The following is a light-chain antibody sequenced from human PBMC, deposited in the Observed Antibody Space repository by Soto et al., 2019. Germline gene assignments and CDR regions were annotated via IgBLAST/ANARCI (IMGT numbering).Light chain of an antibody. J-gene: IGKJ4*01. CDR3: QQRRNWPLT. CDR2: DAS. Sequence: EIVLTQSPATLYLSPGERVTLSCRASQSVNSYLAWFQQKLGQAPRLLIYDASNRATGIPARFSGSGSGTDFTLTISSLEPEDFAVYYCQQRRNWPLTFGGGTKVEIK. V-gene: IGKV3-11*01. CDR1: QSVNSY.